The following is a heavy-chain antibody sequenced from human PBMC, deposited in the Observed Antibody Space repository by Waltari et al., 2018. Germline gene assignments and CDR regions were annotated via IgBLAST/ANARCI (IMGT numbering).Heavy chain of an antibody. CDR3: ARGFSDGTGYYYHYFHF. Sequence: QVQLVQSGAELKKPGSSVKVYCKASGGPFSTYSLNWVRQAPGQGLEWLGGIIPVFNTPKSAQKFQDRVTITADESTNTAYMELSSLTSEDTAVYYCARGFSDGTGYYYHYFHFWGQGTLVTVSS. CDR1: GGPFSTYS. V-gene: IGHV1-69*01. J-gene: IGHJ4*02. D-gene: IGHD3-22*01. CDR2: IIPVFNTP.